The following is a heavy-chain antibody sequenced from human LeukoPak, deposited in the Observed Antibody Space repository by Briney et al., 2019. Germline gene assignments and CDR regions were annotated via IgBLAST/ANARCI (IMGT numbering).Heavy chain of an antibody. J-gene: IGHJ5*02. D-gene: IGHD2-2*01. CDR3: ARVGRRCSSTSCYGYNWFDP. V-gene: IGHV1-69*05. CDR1: GGTFSSYA. CDR2: IIPIFGTA. Sequence: ASVKVSCKASGGTFSSYAISWVRQAPGQGLEWMGGIIPIFGTANYAQKFQGRVTITTDESTSTAYMELSSLRSEDTAVYYCARVGRRCSSTSCYGYNWFDPWGQGTLVTVSS.